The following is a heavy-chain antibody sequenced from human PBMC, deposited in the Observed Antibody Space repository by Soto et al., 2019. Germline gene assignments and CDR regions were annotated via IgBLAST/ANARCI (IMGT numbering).Heavy chain of an antibody. D-gene: IGHD6-19*01. CDR2: ISYDGNNK. V-gene: IGHV3-30-3*01. J-gene: IGHJ4*02. CDR3: ARVRFTSGWYYFDY. CDR1: GFTFSSYA. Sequence: GGSLRLSCAASGFTFSSYAVHWVRQAPGKGLEWVALISYDGNNKYYADSVKGRFTISRDNSKNTLYLQMNSLRAEDTALYYCARVRFTSGWYYFDYWGQGTLVTVSS.